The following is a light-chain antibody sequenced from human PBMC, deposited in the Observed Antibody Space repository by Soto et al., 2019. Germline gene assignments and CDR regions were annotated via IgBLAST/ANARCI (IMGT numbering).Light chain of an antibody. CDR3: TSYAGGNNV. V-gene: IGLV2-8*01. CDR2: EVN. J-gene: IGLJ1*01. Sequence: QSALTQPPSASGSPGQSVTISCTGTSSDVGGYNYVSWYQQHPGKVPKLMVDEVNKRPSGVPDRFSGSKSGNTASLTVSGLQAEDEADYYCTSYAGGNNVFGTGTELTVL. CDR1: SSDVGGYNY.